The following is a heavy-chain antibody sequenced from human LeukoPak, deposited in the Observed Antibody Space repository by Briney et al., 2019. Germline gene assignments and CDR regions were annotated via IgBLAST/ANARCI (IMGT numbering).Heavy chain of an antibody. J-gene: IGHJ4*02. CDR2: ISGSGGST. CDR1: GFTFSSYA. CDR3: AKDQEGSLVGMNDY. D-gene: IGHD2-2*01. Sequence: GGSLRFSCAASGFTFSSYAMSWVRQAPGKGLEWVSAISGSGGSTYYADSVKGRFTISRDNSKNTLYLQMNSLRAEDTAVYYCAKDQEGSLVGMNDYWGQGTLVTVSS. V-gene: IGHV3-23*01.